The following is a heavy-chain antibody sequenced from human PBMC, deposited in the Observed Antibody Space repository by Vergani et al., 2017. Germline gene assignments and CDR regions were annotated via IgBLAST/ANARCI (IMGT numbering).Heavy chain of an antibody. J-gene: IGHJ5*02. D-gene: IGHD6-19*01. CDR2: IFYSVRP. Sequence: QVQLQESGPGLVKTPQTLSLTSTVSGGSISSAGYYWGWIRQHPGKGLEWIGYIFYSVRPCYNPSLKSRFTISVDTSKNQFSLKLSSVTAADTAVYYCASALINSSGLYDYWFDPWGQGTLVTVSS. V-gene: IGHV4-31*03. CDR3: ASALINSSGLYDYWFDP. CDR1: GGSISSAGYY.